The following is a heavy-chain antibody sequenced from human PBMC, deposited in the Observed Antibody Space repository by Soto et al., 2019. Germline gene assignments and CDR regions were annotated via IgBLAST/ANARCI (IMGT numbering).Heavy chain of an antibody. J-gene: IGHJ4*02. CDR3: ARAGLAPFDY. V-gene: IGHV1-69*13. CDR1: GGNFSSHA. D-gene: IGHD3-3*02. Sequence: ASVKVPCKAFGGNFSSHAISWVRQAPGQGLEWMGGIIPIFGTANYAQKLQGRVTITADESTSTVYMELSSLGSEDTAVYYCARAGLAPFDYWGQGTLVTVSS. CDR2: IIPIFGTA.